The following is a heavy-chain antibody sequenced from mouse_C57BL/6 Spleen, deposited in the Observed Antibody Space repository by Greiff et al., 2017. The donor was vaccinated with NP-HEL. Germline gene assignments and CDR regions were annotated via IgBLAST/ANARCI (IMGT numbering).Heavy chain of an antibody. CDR1: GFTFSDYG. CDR3: ARPTAQATYYYAMDY. CDR2: ISSGSSTI. V-gene: IGHV5-17*01. J-gene: IGHJ4*01. Sequence: EVKLMESGGGLVKPGGSLKLSCAASGFTFSDYGMHWVRQAPEKGLEWVAYISSGSSTIYYADTVKGRFTISRDNAKNTLFLQMTSLRSEDTAMYYCARPTAQATYYYAMDYWGQGTSVTVSS. D-gene: IGHD3-2*02.